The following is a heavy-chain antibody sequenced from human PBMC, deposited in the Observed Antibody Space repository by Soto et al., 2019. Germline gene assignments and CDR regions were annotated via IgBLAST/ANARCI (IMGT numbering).Heavy chain of an antibody. Sequence: QVQLRESGPGLVKPSETLSLTCTVSGGSIRSDFWSWIRPAPGKGLEWIGDIYSNDYTYYNHSLKSRVIISVYMSKDQFSLPLKSVTVADTAVYYCATHRYYDILTNYRKYYFEYWGQGTLVTVSS. V-gene: IGHV4-59*08. D-gene: IGHD3-9*01. CDR1: GGSIRSDF. CDR3: ATHRYYDILTNYRKYYFEY. CDR2: IYSNDYT. J-gene: IGHJ4*02.